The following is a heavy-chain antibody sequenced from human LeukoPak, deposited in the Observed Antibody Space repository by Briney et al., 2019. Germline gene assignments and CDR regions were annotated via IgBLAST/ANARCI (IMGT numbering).Heavy chain of an antibody. J-gene: IGHJ4*02. CDR3: AKGDYDFWSGLPFFDY. CDR2: ISGSGGST. Sequence: GGSLRLSCAASGFTFSSYAMSWVRQAPGRGLEWVSAISGSGGSTYYADSVKGRFTISRDNSKNTLYLQMNSLRAEDTAVYYCAKGDYDFWSGLPFFDYWGQGTLVTVSS. CDR1: GFTFSSYA. V-gene: IGHV3-23*01. D-gene: IGHD3-3*01.